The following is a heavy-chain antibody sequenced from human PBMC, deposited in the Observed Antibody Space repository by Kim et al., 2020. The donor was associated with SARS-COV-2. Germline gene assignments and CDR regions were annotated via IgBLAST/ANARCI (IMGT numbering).Heavy chain of an antibody. Sequence: GGSLRLSCAASGFTFSNFWMSWVRQAPGRGLEWVANIKEDGGESYYVDSVKGLFTISRDNFSKSLSLKMNRLRVEDTAAYYCAGLQPGCIGELSPKYGMDVWGQGTAVTLSS. CDR1: GFTFSNFW. V-gene: IGHV3-7*01. J-gene: IGHJ6*02. CDR2: IKEDGGES. CDR3: AGLQPGCIGELSPKYGMDV. D-gene: IGHD3-10*01.